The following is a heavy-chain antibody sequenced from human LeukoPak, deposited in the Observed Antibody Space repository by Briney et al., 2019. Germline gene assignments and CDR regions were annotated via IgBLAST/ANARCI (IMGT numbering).Heavy chain of an antibody. V-gene: IGHV3-43*01. D-gene: IGHD4-17*01. Sequence: GGSLRLSCAASGLTFADYTMHWVRQAPGKGLEWVSLISRNGVATKYADSVRGRFTISRDNAKNTLYLQMNSLRAEDTAVYYCASVNPPYGWGQGTLVTVSS. CDR3: ASVNPPYG. CDR1: GLTFADYT. CDR2: ISRNGVAT. J-gene: IGHJ4*02.